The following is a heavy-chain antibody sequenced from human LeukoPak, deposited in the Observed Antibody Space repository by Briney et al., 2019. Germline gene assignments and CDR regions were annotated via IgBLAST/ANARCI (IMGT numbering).Heavy chain of an antibody. Sequence: SETLSLTCTVSGGSISSYYWSWIRQPAGKGLEWIGRIYTSGSTNYNPSLKSRVTMSVDTSKNQFSLKLSSVTAADTALYYCAKEIGFCSGGSCPRDYYGIDVWGQGTTVTVSS. CDR3: AKEIGFCSGGSCPRDYYGIDV. V-gene: IGHV4-4*07. CDR2: IYTSGST. D-gene: IGHD2-15*01. CDR1: GGSISSYY. J-gene: IGHJ6*02.